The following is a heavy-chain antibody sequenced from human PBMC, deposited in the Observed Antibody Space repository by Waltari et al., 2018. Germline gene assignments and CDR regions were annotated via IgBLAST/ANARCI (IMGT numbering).Heavy chain of an antibody. CDR2: INWSGART. CDR1: GFTFNDYV. Sequence: EVQLVESGGGMLRPGGSLRLCCEASGFTFNDYVTSWVRQVPGKGLEWVSGINWSGARTSYADSVMCRFTVSRDNAMNSLYLEMSSLRAEDTALYYCVREVFGSGWRESYFFDYWGQGTVVTVSS. V-gene: IGHV3-20*04. D-gene: IGHD6-19*01. CDR3: VREVFGSGWRESYFFDY. J-gene: IGHJ4*02.